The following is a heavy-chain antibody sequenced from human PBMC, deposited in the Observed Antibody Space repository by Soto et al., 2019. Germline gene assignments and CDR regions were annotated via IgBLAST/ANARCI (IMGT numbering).Heavy chain of an antibody. CDR1: GYTFTAYY. CDR3: ARIDTVTINYYYGMDV. V-gene: IGHV1-2*02. CDR2: INPNSGGT. D-gene: IGHD3-3*01. J-gene: IGHJ6*02. Sequence: GASVKVSCKASGYTFTAYYIHWVRQAPGQGLEWMGWINPNSGGTNYAQKFQDRVTMTRDTSISTAYTELSRLRSDDTAVYYCARIDTVTINYYYGMDVWGQGTTVTVSS.